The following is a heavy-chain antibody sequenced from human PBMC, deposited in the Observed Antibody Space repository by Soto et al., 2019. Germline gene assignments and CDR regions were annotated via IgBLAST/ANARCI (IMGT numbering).Heavy chain of an antibody. D-gene: IGHD3-16*01. J-gene: IGHJ5*02. V-gene: IGHV1-46*03. CDR2: INPSDGGT. CDR1: GFSLSNFY. CDR3: ARGGGVTVGDLRYWFDP. Sequence: QVQLVQSGAEAKKPGASLRVSCKVSGFSLSNFYIHWVRQAPGQGLEWMRIINPSDGGTNYAQRFQARVTMTRDTSTSTVYMELSSLRSEDTAVYYCARGGGVTVGDLRYWFDPWGQGTLVTVSS.